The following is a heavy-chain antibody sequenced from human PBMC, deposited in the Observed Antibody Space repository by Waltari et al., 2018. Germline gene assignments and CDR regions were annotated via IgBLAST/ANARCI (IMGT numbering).Heavy chain of an antibody. CDR3: ARAYYYDSSGYYYDY. V-gene: IGHV4-4*02. CDR2: IYHRGVT. Sequence: QVQLQESGPGLVKPSGTLSLTCAVSGGSISSSNWWRWFRQPPGKGLGWNGEIYHRGVTKSTPSLKGRVTISVDKSKNQFSLKLSSVTAADTAVYYCARAYYYDSSGYYYDYWGQGTLVTVSS. CDR1: GGSISSSNW. J-gene: IGHJ4*02. D-gene: IGHD3-22*01.